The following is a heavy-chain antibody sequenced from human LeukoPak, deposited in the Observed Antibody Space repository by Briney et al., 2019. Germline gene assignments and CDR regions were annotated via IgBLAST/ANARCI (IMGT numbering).Heavy chain of an antibody. CDR1: GYSISSGYY. CDR3: AREGGDIVEVPEDY. CDR2: IYHSGST. D-gene: IGHD2-2*01. J-gene: IGHJ4*02. Sequence: PSETLSLTCAVSGYSISSGYYWGWIRQPPGKGLEWIGSIYHSGSTYYNPSLKSRVTISVDTSKNQFSLKLSSVTAADTAVYYCAREGGDIVEVPEDYWGQGTLVAVSS. V-gene: IGHV4-38-2*02.